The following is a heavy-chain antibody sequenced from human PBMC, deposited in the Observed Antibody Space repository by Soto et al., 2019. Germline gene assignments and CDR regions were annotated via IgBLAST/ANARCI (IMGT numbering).Heavy chain of an antibody. CDR3: ARGGPLGGSGYYTDY. CDR2: INHSGST. CDR1: GGSFSGYY. Sequence: PSETLSLTCAVYGGSFSGYYWSWIRQPPGKGLEWIGEINHSGSTNYNPSLKSRVTISVDTSKNQFSLKLGSVTAADTAVYYCARGGPLGGSGYYTDYWGQGTLVTVSS. J-gene: IGHJ4*02. V-gene: IGHV4-34*01. D-gene: IGHD3-3*01.